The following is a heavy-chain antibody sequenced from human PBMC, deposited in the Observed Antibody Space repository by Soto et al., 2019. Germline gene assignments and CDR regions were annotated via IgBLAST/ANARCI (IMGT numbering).Heavy chain of an antibody. CDR3: AREYNYYDSIEDRPGYGMDV. D-gene: IGHD3-22*01. J-gene: IGHJ6*02. CDR2: INPSGGST. Sequence: ASVKVSCKASGYTFTSYYMHWVRQAPGQGLEWMGIINPSGGSTSYAQKFQGRVTMTRDTSTSTVYMELSSLRSEDTAVYYCAREYNYYDSIEDRPGYGMDVWGQGTTVTVSS. CDR1: GYTFTSYY. V-gene: IGHV1-46*01.